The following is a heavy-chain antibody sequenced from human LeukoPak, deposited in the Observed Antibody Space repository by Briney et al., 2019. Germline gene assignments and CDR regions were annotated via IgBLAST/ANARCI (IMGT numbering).Heavy chain of an antibody. J-gene: IGHJ4*02. V-gene: IGHV5-51*01. Sequence: GESLKISCKGSGCSFTSYWIGWVRQMPGKGLEWMGIIYPGDSDTRYSPSFQGQVTISADKSISTAYLQWSSLKASDTAMYYCARLLVATPQTSAGFDYWGQGTLVTVSS. D-gene: IGHD5-12*01. CDR3: ARLLVATPQTSAGFDY. CDR2: IYPGDSDT. CDR1: GCSFTSYW.